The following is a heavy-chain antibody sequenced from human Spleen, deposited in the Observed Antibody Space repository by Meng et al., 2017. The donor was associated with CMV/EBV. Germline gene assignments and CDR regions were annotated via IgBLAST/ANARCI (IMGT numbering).Heavy chain of an antibody. V-gene: IGHV3-23*01. Sequence: SGFTFSSYAMSWFRQAPGKGLEWVSAISGSGGSTYYADSVKGRFTISRDNSKTTLCLQMNSLRAEDTAVYYCASHYCSSTSCSFTDYWGQGTLVTVSS. CDR2: ISGSGGST. CDR3: ASHYCSSTSCSFTDY. CDR1: GFTFSSYA. D-gene: IGHD2-2*01. J-gene: IGHJ4*02.